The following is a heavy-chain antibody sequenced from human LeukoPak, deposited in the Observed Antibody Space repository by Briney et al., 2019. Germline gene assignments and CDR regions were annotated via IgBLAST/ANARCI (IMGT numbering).Heavy chain of an antibody. V-gene: IGHV1-69*13. Sequence: SVKVSCKAPGGTFSSYAISWVRQAPGQGLEWMGGIIPIFGTANYAQKFQGRVTITADESTSTAYMELSSLRSEDTAVYYCARERRGSTYVDYWGQGTLVTVSS. J-gene: IGHJ4*02. CDR3: ARERRGSTYVDY. CDR1: GGTFSSYA. D-gene: IGHD1-1*01. CDR2: IIPIFGTA.